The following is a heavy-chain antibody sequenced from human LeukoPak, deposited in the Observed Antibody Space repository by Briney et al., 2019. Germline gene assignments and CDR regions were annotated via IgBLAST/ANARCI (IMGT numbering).Heavy chain of an antibody. Sequence: PGGSLRLSCVASGFVFSNSWMGWVRLAPGKGLEWVANIKEDGSETYYVDSVKGRFTISRDNAKNSLDLQMNSLRDEDTAVYYCARRKEEQTTFDYWGQGTLVTVSS. CDR1: GFVFSNSW. J-gene: IGHJ4*02. V-gene: IGHV3-7*01. D-gene: IGHD1-7*01. CDR2: IKEDGSET. CDR3: ARRKEEQTTFDY.